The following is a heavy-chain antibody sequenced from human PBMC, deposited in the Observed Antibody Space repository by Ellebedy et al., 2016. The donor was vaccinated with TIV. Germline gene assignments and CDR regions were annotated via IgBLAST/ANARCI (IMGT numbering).Heavy chain of an antibody. Sequence: AASVKVSCKASGYTFTDYGISWVRQAPGQGLEWMGWTSGYNGNTNYAQNLQGRVTMTTDTSTSTAYMELRSLRSDDTAVYYCARDRMRGDPRSSYYYGMDVWGQGTTVTVSS. CDR3: ARDRMRGDPRSSYYYGMDV. CDR2: TSGYNGNT. J-gene: IGHJ6*02. D-gene: IGHD3-16*01. V-gene: IGHV1-18*01. CDR1: GYTFTDYG.